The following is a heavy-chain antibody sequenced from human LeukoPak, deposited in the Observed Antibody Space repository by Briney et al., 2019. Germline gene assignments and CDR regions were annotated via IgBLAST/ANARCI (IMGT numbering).Heavy chain of an antibody. CDR3: ARSLKWNLVGFDY. V-gene: IGHV3-23*01. Sequence: GGSLRLSCAASRFTFSNSGMNWVRQAPGKGLEWVSLINDSGDNTFYADAVKGRFTISRDNSKSTLYLQMSSLRVDDTAVYYCARSLKWNLVGFDYWGQGILVTVSS. CDR1: RFTFSNSG. J-gene: IGHJ4*02. D-gene: IGHD1-1*01. CDR2: INDSGDNT.